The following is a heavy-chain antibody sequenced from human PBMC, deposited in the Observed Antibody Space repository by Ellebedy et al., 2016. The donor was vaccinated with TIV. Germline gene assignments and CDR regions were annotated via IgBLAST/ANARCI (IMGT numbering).Heavy chain of an antibody. CDR3: ARDWDYGDYANYYYYGMDV. CDR2: FDPEDGET. D-gene: IGHD4-17*01. CDR1: GGTFSSYA. J-gene: IGHJ6*02. Sequence: ASVKVSCKASGGTFSSYAISWVRQAPGQGLEWMGGFDPEDGETIYAQKFQGRVTMTEDTSTDAAYMELSRLRSDDTAVYYCARDWDYGDYANYYYYGMDVWGQGTTVTVSS. V-gene: IGHV1-24*01.